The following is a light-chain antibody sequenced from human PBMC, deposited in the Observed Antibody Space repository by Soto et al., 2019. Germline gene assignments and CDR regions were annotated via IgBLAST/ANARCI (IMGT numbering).Light chain of an antibody. CDR3: SSYTSSSTYV. V-gene: IGLV2-14*01. CDR1: SSDVGGYNY. CDR2: EVS. Sequence: QSVLTQPASVSGSPGQSITISCTGTSSDVGGYNYVSWYQHHPGRAPKLMIYEVSNRPSGASNRFSGSKSGNTASLTISGLQAEDEADYYCSSYTSSSTYVFGTGTKLTVL. J-gene: IGLJ1*01.